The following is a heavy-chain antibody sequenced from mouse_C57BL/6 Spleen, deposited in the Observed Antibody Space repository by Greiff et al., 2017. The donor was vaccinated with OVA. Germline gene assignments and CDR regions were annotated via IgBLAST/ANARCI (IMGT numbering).Heavy chain of an antibody. CDR3: ARRSFITTVVAGDY. J-gene: IGHJ2*01. CDR1: GYTFTSYW. CDR2: IHPNSGST. Sequence: VQLQQPGAELVKPGASVKLSCKASGYTFTSYWMHWVKQRPGQGLEWIGMIHPNSGSTNYNEKFKSKATLTVDKSSSTAYMQLSSLTSEDSAVYYCARRSFITTVVAGDYWGQGTTLTVSS. V-gene: IGHV1-64*01. D-gene: IGHD1-1*01.